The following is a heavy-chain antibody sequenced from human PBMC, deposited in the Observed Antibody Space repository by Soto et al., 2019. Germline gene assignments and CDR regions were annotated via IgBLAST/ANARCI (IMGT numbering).Heavy chain of an antibody. D-gene: IGHD4-17*01. V-gene: IGHV1-69*13. CDR1: GGTFSSYA. Sequence: SVKVSCKASGGTFSSYAISWVRQAPGQGLEWMGGIIPIFGTANYAQKFQGRVTITADESTSTAYMELSSLRSEDTAVYYCARRLSTVTPFDYWGQGTLVTVSS. J-gene: IGHJ4*02. CDR2: IIPIFGTA. CDR3: ARRLSTVTPFDY.